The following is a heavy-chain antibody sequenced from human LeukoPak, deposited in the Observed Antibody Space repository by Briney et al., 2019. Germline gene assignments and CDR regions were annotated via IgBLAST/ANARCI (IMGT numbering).Heavy chain of an antibody. J-gene: IGHJ4*02. Sequence: SETLSLTCTVSGGSISSYYWSWIRQPPGNGLEWIGYIYYSGSTNYNPSLKSRVTISVDTSKNQFSLKLSSVTAADTAVYYCARVKTYYDFWSGYYTHLYFDYWGQGTLVTVSS. D-gene: IGHD3-3*01. CDR1: GGSISSYY. CDR3: ARVKTYYDFWSGYYTHLYFDY. CDR2: IYYSGST. V-gene: IGHV4-59*01.